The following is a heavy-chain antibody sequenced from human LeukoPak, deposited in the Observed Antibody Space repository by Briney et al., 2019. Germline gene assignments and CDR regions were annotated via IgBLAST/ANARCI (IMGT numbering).Heavy chain of an antibody. CDR3: ARTIRGY. Sequence: GGSLXLSCAASGFTFSNYWMSWVRQAPGKGLEWVANIKDDGSESYYVDSVKGRFTISRDNAKNSLYLQMTSLRDEDTAVYYCARTIRGYWGQGTLVTVSS. J-gene: IGHJ4*02. V-gene: IGHV3-7*01. CDR2: IKDDGSES. CDR1: GFTFSNYW.